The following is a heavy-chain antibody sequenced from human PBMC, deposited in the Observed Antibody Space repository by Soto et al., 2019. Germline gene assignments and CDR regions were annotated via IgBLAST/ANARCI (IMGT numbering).Heavy chain of an antibody. V-gene: IGHV4-4*02. Sequence: QVQLQESGPGLVKPSGTLSLTCAVSGGSISTSNWWSWVRQPPGKGLEWIGEVYRTGSTNYNPSLESRLTISVDKSKNQFSLKLTSVTAVDTAVYYCARARATIAAAAIFDCWGQGTLVTVSS. J-gene: IGHJ4*02. CDR1: GGSISTSNW. CDR3: ARARATIAAAAIFDC. D-gene: IGHD6-13*01. CDR2: VYRTGST.